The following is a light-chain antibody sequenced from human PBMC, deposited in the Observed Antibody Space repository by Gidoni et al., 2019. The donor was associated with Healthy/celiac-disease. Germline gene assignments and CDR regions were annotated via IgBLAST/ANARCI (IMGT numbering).Light chain of an antibody. Sequence: DIQMTQSPSTLSASVGDRVTITCRASQSISSWLAWYQQKPGKAPNLLIYKASSLESGVPSRFSGSGSGTEFTLTISSLQPEDFATYYCQQYNSYLWTFGQXTKVEIK. V-gene: IGKV1-5*03. J-gene: IGKJ1*01. CDR3: QQYNSYLWT. CDR1: QSISSW. CDR2: KAS.